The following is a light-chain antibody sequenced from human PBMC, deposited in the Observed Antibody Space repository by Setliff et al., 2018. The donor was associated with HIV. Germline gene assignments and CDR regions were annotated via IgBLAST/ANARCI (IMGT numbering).Light chain of an antibody. Sequence: QSALTQPRSVSGSPGQSVTISFTGTTSDIGGYNFVSWYQQHPGKAPKLLIYAVTKRPSGVSARFSASKSGNTASLTISGLQDEDEADYYSNSYTSRSTFIFGGGTKVTVL. CDR1: TSDIGGYNF. CDR3: NSYTSRSTFI. J-gene: IGLJ2*01. V-gene: IGLV2-14*03. CDR2: AVT.